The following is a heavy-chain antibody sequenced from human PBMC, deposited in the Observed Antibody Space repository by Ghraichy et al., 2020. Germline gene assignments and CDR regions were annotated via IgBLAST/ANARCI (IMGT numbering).Heavy chain of an antibody. V-gene: IGHV1-69*04. CDR2: IIPILGIA. Sequence: SVKVSCKASGGTFSSYAISWVRQAPGQGLEWMGRIIPILGIANYAQKFQGRVTITADKSTSTAYMELSSLRSEDTAVYYCARSSDTAMVNLDYWGQGTLVTVSS. CDR1: GGTFSSYA. J-gene: IGHJ4*02. D-gene: IGHD5-18*01. CDR3: ARSSDTAMVNLDY.